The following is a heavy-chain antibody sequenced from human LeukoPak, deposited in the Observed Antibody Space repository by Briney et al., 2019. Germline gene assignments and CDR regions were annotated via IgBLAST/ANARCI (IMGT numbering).Heavy chain of an antibody. V-gene: IGHV3-11*04. J-gene: IGHJ6*03. D-gene: IGHD6-13*01. CDR1: GFTFSDYY. CDR2: ISSSSSTI. Sequence: PGGSLRLSCAASGFTFSDYYMSWIRQAPGKGLEWVSYISSSSSTIYYADSVKGRFTISRDNAKNSLYLQMNSLRAEDTAVYYCARDPGYSSSWYYYYYMDVWGKGTTVTVSS. CDR3: ARDPGYSSSWYYYYYMDV.